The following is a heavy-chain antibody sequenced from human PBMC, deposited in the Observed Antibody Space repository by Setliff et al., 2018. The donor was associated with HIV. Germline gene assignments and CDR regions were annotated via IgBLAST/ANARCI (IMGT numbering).Heavy chain of an antibody. D-gene: IGHD1-26*01. CDR3: ARGSEYSGSYYPDYFGY. J-gene: IGHJ4*02. V-gene: IGHV4-39*07. Sequence: ETLSLTCTVSGGSISSSSYYWGWIRQPPGKGLEWIGSIYYSGSTYYNPSLKSRVTISVDTSKNQFSLKLSSVTAADTAVYYCARGSEYSGSYYPDYFGYWGQGTLVTVSS. CDR1: GGSISSSSYY. CDR2: IYYSGST.